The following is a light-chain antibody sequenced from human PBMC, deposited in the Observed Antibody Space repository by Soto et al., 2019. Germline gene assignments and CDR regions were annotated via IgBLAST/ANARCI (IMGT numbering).Light chain of an antibody. J-gene: IGKJ4*01. CDR3: QQYNNYPLT. V-gene: IGKV1-5*01. CDR1: QTLNNY. Sequence: DVQLTQSPSSLSASVGDRVTITCRASQTLNNYLNWYQHKPGKAPKVLIYDASTLESGVPSRFSGSGSGTEFTLTISSLQPDDFATYYCQQYNNYPLTFGGGTKVDIK. CDR2: DAS.